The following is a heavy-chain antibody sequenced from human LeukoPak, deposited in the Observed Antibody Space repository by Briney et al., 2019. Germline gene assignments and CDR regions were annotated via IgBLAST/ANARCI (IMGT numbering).Heavy chain of an antibody. CDR2: INPNSGGT. Sequence: ASVKVSCKASGYTFTGYYMHWVRQAPGQGLEWMGWINPNSGGTNYAQKLQGRVTMTTDTSTSTAYMELRSLRSDDTAVYYCARDPAPATVTTLDYYYYYMDVWGKGTTVTISS. V-gene: IGHV1-2*02. CDR3: ARDPAPATVTTLDYYYYYMDV. D-gene: IGHD4-17*01. J-gene: IGHJ6*03. CDR1: GYTFTGYY.